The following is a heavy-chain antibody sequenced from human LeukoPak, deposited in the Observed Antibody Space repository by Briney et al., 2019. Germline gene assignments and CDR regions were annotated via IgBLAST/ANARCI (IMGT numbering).Heavy chain of an antibody. V-gene: IGHV3-23*01. J-gene: IGHJ4*02. D-gene: IGHD3-10*01. CDR2: IIGSGGST. Sequence: GGSLRLSCAASGFTFSSYAMRWVREAPGKGLEWVSAIIGSGGSTYYADSVKGRLTISRDNSKNTLYLQMNSLRAEDTAVYYCAKSGSLLWFGELSLKFDYWGQGTLVTVSS. CDR1: GFTFSSYA. CDR3: AKSGSLLWFGELSLKFDY.